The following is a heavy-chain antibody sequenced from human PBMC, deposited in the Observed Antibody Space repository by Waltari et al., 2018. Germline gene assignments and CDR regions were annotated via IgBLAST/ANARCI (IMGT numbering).Heavy chain of an antibody. D-gene: IGHD1-26*01. Sequence: EVPLVASGGRLVPPGGSLRLPRAASGLTFSDHYMDWSRQVRGKGLEGVGRTKNKRNGYTTEYAASVRGRFTISRDESENSVYLQMNSLKTEDTAVYFCGRWTSGSPDVWGQGTLVTVSS. CDR2: TKNKRNGYTT. J-gene: IGHJ4*02. CDR3: GRWTSGSPDV. CDR1: GLTFSDHY. V-gene: IGHV3-72*01.